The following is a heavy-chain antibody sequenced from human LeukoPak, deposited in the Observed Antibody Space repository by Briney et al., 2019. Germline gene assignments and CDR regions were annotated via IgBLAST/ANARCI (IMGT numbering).Heavy chain of an antibody. CDR3: ARDARITQYFDY. Sequence: PGGSLRLSCAASGFTFSSYSMSWVRQAPGKGLEWVSSISSSSSYIYYADSVKGRFTISRDNAKNSLYLQMNSLRAEDTAVYYCARDARITQYFDYWGQGTLVTVSS. D-gene: IGHD3-10*01. CDR1: GFTFSSYS. CDR2: ISSSSSYI. J-gene: IGHJ4*02. V-gene: IGHV3-21*01.